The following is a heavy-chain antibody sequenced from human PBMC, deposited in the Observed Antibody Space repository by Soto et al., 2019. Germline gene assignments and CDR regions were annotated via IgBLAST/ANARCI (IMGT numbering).Heavy chain of an antibody. CDR1: VYIFTSLD. CDR3: ARGVSAGVDY. Sequence: AVNVPRKAAVYIFTSLDINWVRQTAGQGLEWMGWMEPSTGRTGYAQKFQGRVTMTRDTSINTAYMELTTLTSDDTAFYYCARGVSAGVDYWGQGTLVTLSS. D-gene: IGHD1-26*01. V-gene: IGHV1-8*01. CDR2: MEPSTGRT. J-gene: IGHJ4*02.